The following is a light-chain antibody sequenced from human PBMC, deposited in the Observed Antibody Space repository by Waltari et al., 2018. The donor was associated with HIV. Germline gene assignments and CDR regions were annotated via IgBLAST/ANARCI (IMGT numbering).Light chain of an antibody. V-gene: IGKV1-39*01. CDR3: QQSRTTPWT. CDR1: QPINSY. CDR2: AAS. Sequence: DIKMTQSPSSLSASVGDTVTITCRASQPINSYLNWYRHRPGEAPHLLIFAASSLQDGVPGRFSGSGSGTNFTLTISSLQREDFAICYCQQSRTTPWTFGQGTNVEI. J-gene: IGKJ1*01.